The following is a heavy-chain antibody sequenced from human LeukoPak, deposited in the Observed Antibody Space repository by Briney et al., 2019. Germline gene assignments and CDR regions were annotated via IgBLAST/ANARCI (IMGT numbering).Heavy chain of an antibody. V-gene: IGHV1-69*04. D-gene: IGHD1-26*01. CDR1: GGTFSSYA. J-gene: IGHJ4*02. Sequence: GASVKVSCKASGGTFSSYAISWVRQAPGQGLEWMGRIIPILGIANYALKFQGRVTITADKSTSTAYMELSSLRSEDTAVYYCARRAGEGGSSDLDYWGQGTLVTVSS. CDR2: IIPILGIA. CDR3: ARRAGEGGSSDLDY.